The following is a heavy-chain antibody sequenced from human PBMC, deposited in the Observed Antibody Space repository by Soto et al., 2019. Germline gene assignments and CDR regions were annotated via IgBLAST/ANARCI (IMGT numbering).Heavy chain of an antibody. D-gene: IGHD3-10*01. Sequence: QMQLVQSGAEMRKPGASVKVSCKTSGFTFTGYYIHWVRQAPGQGLEWMGWINPDTGDTKDAQKFQGSVALTSDTSINTAYMDLSRLRPDDTAVFYCARGPRLWLPPSDYWGQGTLVTVSS. CDR3: ARGPRLWLPPSDY. J-gene: IGHJ4*02. CDR2: INPDTGDT. V-gene: IGHV1-2*02. CDR1: GFTFTGYY.